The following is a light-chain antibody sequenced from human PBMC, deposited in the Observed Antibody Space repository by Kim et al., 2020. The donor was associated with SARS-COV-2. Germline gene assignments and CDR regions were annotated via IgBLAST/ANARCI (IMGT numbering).Light chain of an antibody. J-gene: IGKJ4*01. CDR1: QSVSNSY. V-gene: IGKV3-20*01. Sequence: LPGERATLSCRASQSVSNSYLAWYQQKPGQAPRLLIYGASSRATGIPDRFSGSGSGTDFTFSISRLEPEDFAVYYCQQYGSSPLTFGGGTKVDIK. CDR2: GAS. CDR3: QQYGSSPLT.